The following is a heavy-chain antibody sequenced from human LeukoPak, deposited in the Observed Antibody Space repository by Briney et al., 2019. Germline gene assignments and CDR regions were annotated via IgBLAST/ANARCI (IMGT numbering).Heavy chain of an antibody. CDR1: GFTFSSYA. D-gene: IGHD3-22*01. J-gene: IGHJ4*02. CDR3: AKGSYYDSSGSFYFDY. Sequence: TGGSLRLSCAASGFTFSSYAISWVRQAPGKGLERVSGISGSGDNTYYADSVKGRFTISRDNSKNTLYVQVNSLGTEDTAAYYCAKGSYYDSSGSFYFDYWGQGTLVTVSS. V-gene: IGHV3-23*01. CDR2: ISGSGDNT.